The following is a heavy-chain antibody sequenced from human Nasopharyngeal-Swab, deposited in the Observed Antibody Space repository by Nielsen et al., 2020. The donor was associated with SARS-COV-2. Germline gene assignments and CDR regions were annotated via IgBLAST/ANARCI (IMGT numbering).Heavy chain of an antibody. CDR2: ISSSSSYI. Sequence: GESLKISCAVSGFTFSSYSMNWVRQAPGKGLEWVSSISSSSSYIYYADSVKGRFTISRDNAKNSLYLQMNSLRAEDTAVYYCARVCSGGSCYLYYGMDVWGQGTTVTVSS. D-gene: IGHD2-15*01. CDR3: ARVCSGGSCYLYYGMDV. V-gene: IGHV3-21*01. J-gene: IGHJ6*02. CDR1: GFTFSSYS.